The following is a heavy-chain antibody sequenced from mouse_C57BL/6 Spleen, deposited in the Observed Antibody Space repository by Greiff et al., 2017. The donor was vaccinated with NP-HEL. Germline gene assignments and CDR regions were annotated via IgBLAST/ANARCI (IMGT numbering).Heavy chain of an antibody. J-gene: IGHJ4*01. CDR3: ARGGYGSMGAMDY. D-gene: IGHD1-1*01. CDR1: GYSITSGYY. V-gene: IGHV3-6*01. CDR2: ISYDGSN. Sequence: EVQLQQSGPGLVKPSQSLSLTCSVTGYSITSGYYWNWIRQFPGNKLEWMGYISYDGSNNYNPSLKNRISITLDTSKNQFFLKLHSVTTEDTATYYCARGGYGSMGAMDYWGQGTSVTVSS.